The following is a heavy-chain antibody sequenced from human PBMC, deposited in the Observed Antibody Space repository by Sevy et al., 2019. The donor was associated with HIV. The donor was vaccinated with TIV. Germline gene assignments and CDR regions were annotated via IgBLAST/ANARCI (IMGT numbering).Heavy chain of an antibody. CDR2: INTGNGNT. CDR3: AREVFYYYYYMDV. Sequence: ASVKVSCKASGYTFTNYAMHWVRQAPGQRLEWMGCINTGNGNTKYSQKFQGRVTITRDTSASTAYMELSSLRSEDTAIYYCAREVFYYYYYMDVWGKGTTVTVSS. V-gene: IGHV1-3*04. J-gene: IGHJ6*03. CDR1: GYTFTNYA.